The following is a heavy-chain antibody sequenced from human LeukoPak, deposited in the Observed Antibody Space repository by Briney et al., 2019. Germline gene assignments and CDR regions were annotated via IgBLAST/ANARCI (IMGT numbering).Heavy chain of an antibody. CDR3: AKVWAMDYCTGGSCYRVHY. CDR1: GFTFCRYG. V-gene: IGHV3-30*02. J-gene: IGHJ4*02. CDR2: IRYDGSNK. Sequence: GGSLRLSCAASGFTFCRYGMHWVRQAPGKGLEWVAFIRYDGSNKYYADSVKGRFTISRDNSKNTLYLQMNSLRAEDTAVYYCAKVWAMDYCTGGSCYRVHYWGQGTLVTVSS. D-gene: IGHD2-15*01.